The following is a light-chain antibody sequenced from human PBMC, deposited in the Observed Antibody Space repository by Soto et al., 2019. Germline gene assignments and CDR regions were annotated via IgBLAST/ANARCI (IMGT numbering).Light chain of an antibody. CDR2: GAS. CDR3: QQYGSSP. Sequence: EIVLTQSPGTLSLSPGERATLSCRASQSVSSSYLAWYQQKPGQAPRLLIYGASSRATGIPDRFSGSGSGTDFTLAISRLEPEDFAVYYCQQYGSSPFGPGT. J-gene: IGKJ3*01. CDR1: QSVSSSY. V-gene: IGKV3-20*01.